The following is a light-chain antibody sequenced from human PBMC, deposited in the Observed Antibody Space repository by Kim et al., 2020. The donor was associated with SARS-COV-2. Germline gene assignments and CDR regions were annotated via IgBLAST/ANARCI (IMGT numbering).Light chain of an antibody. J-gene: IGLJ3*02. CDR1: TPNRERNT. V-gene: IGLV1-44*01. CDR3: ASWDVSLNGWV. CDR2: TNN. Sequence: GQRSTISCSGGTPNRERNTVNWYQQLPGRAPKLLINTNNQGPSGVPDRFSGSKSGTSASLAISWLQSEDEADYYCASWDVSLNGWVFGGGTQLTVL.